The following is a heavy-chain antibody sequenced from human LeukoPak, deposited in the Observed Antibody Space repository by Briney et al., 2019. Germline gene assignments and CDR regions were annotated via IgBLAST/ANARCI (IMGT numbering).Heavy chain of an antibody. J-gene: IGHJ4*02. D-gene: IGHD3-16*01. CDR3: GRDLGGRWSY. CDR2: INEDGSIT. Sequence: GGSLRLSCAVSGFTFRTYWMHWVRQVPGEGLVWVSRINEDGSITSYADSVTGRFTISRDNAQDTLYLQMNSLSAEDTAVYYCGRDLGGRWSYWGQGALVTVSS. CDR1: GFTFRTYW. V-gene: IGHV3-74*01.